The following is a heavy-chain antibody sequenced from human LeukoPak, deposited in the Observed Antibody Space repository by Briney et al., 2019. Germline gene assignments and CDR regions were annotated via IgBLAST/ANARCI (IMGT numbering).Heavy chain of an antibody. Sequence: GGSLRLSCAASGFTFSDYNMRWIRQAPGKGLEWVSSISRSGSTKYYADSVKGRFTISRDNSKNTLYLQMNSLRAEDTAVYYCAKGTHYYDSSGYWYFDYWGQGTLVTVSS. V-gene: IGHV3-11*04. CDR1: GFTFSDYN. CDR2: ISRSGSTK. D-gene: IGHD3-22*01. CDR3: AKGTHYYDSSGYWYFDY. J-gene: IGHJ4*02.